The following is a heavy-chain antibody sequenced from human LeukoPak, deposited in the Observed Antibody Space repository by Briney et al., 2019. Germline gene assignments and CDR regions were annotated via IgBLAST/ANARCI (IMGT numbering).Heavy chain of an antibody. CDR1: GYNFIVFY. V-gene: IGHV1-2*02. CDR3: ARGRTGDGYNLKEFDY. J-gene: IGHJ4*02. Sequence: ASVKVSCKASGYNFIVFYMHWVRQAPGQGLEWMGCINPNSGGTNYAQKFQDRVTVTRDTSISTAYLELSGPTSDDTAVYYCARGRTGDGYNLKEFDYWGQGTPVTVSS. CDR2: INPNSGGT. D-gene: IGHD5-24*01.